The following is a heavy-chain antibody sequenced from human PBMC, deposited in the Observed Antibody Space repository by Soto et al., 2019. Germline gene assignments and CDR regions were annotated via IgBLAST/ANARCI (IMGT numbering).Heavy chain of an antibody. CDR3: ATGYCSGGSCLKLDY. CDR2: INHSGST. D-gene: IGHD2-15*01. V-gene: IGHV4-34*01. J-gene: IGHJ4*02. CDR1: GGSFSGYY. Sequence: SETLSLTCAVYGGSFSGYYWSWIRQPPGKGLEWIGEINHSGSTNYNPSLKSRVTISVDTSKNQFSLKLSSVTAADTAVYYCATGYCSGGSCLKLDYWGQGTLVTVSS.